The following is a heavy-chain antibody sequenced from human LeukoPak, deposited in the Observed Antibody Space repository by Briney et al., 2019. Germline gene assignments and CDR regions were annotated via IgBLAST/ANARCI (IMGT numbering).Heavy chain of an antibody. V-gene: IGHV3-74*01. CDR1: GFTFSNYW. CDR2: INSDGINT. D-gene: IGHD2-2*02. J-gene: IGHJ6*03. CDR3: ARVGKQYCSSTSCYSPRAYYYYYMDV. Sequence: GGSLRLSCAASGFTFSNYWMHWVRQAPGKGLVWVSRINSDGINTSYADSVKGRFTISRDNAKNTLYLQMNSLRAEDTAVYYCARVGKQYCSSTSCYSPRAYYYYYMDVWGKGTTVTVSS.